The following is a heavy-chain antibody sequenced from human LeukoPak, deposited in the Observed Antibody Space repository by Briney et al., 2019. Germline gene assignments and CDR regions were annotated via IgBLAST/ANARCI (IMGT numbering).Heavy chain of an antibody. Sequence: GRSLRLSCAASGFTFDDYAMPWVRQAPGKGLEWVSGISWNSGSIGYADSVKGRFTISRDNAKNSLYLQMNSLRAEDTALYYCAKVRDSSGRTAFDIWGQGTMVTVSS. CDR3: AKVRDSSGRTAFDI. CDR1: GFTFDDYA. V-gene: IGHV3-9*01. CDR2: ISWNSGSI. J-gene: IGHJ3*02. D-gene: IGHD6-19*01.